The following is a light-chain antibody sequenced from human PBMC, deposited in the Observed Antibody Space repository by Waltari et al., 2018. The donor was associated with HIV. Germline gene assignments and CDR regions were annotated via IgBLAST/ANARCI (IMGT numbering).Light chain of an antibody. CDR2: EIN. J-gene: IGLJ2*01. V-gene: IGLV2-23*02. CDR3: CSYAGRSTFLL. CDR1: SSDVSTYKL. Sequence: QSALTQPASVSGSPGQSITISCNETSSDVSTYKLVSWYQQHPGKVPKLIIYEINKRPSGVSNRFSGSKSGNMASLTISGLQAEDEAFYHCCSYAGRSTFLLFGGGTKLTVL.